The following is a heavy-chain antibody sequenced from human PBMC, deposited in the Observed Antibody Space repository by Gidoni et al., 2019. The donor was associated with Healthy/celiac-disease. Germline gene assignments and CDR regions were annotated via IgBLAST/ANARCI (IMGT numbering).Heavy chain of an antibody. CDR1: GFTFSNAW. J-gene: IGHJ6*02. CDR2: IKSKTDGGTT. V-gene: IGHV3-15*01. CDR3: TTGERGNWGWHYYYYGMDV. D-gene: IGHD7-27*01. Sequence: EVQLVESGGGLVKPGGSLSLSCAASGFTFSNAWMSWFRQAPGKGLEGVGRIKSKTDGGTTDYAAPVKGRFTISRDDSKNTLYLQMNSLKTEDTAVYYCTTGERGNWGWHYYYYGMDVWGQGTTVTVSS.